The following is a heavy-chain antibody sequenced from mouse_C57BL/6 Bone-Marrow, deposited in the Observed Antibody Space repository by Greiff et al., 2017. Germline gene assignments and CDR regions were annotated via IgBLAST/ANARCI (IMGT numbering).Heavy chain of an antibody. CDR2: MYPGDGDT. CDR3: ARLEYKDAMDY. V-gene: IGHV1-82*01. D-gene: IGHD1-3*01. J-gene: IGHJ4*01. CDR1: GYAFSSSW. Sequence: VQLQQSGPELVKPGASVKISCKASGYAFSSSWMNWVKQRPGKGLEWIGRMYPGDGDTNYNGKFKGKATLTADKSSSTAYMQLSSLTSEDSAVYYCARLEYKDAMDYWGQGTSVTVSS.